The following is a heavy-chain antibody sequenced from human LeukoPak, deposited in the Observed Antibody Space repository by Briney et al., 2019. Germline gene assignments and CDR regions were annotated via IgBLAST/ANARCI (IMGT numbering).Heavy chain of an antibody. D-gene: IGHD6-6*01. J-gene: IGHJ4*02. CDR3: ASSSIAARPPMY. CDR1: GFTFRFYA. Sequence: GGSLRLSCAASGFTFRFYAMTWVRQAPGKGLEWVSAITGGGDNTYYADSVKGRFTISRDNSKNTLYLQMNSLRAEDTAVYYCASSSIAARPPMYWGQGTLVTVSS. CDR2: ITGGGDNT. V-gene: IGHV3-23*01.